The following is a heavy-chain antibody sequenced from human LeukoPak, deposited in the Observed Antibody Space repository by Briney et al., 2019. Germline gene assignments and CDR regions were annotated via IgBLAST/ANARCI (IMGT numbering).Heavy chain of an antibody. Sequence: SETLSLTCIVSGGSTSGGNYYWGWIRQPPGKGLEWIGGISSSGNTYYNPSLKSRITISIDTSKNHFSLKLSSVTAADTAVYYCARLGAGPTYYDFWSGYSSFYFDYWGQGTRVTVSS. CDR2: ISSSGNT. J-gene: IGHJ4*02. CDR1: GGSTSGGNYY. D-gene: IGHD3-3*01. CDR3: ARLGAGPTYYDFWSGYSSFYFDY. V-gene: IGHV4-39*02.